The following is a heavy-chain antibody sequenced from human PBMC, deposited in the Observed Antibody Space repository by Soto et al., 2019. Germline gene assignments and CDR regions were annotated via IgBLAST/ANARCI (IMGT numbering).Heavy chain of an antibody. J-gene: IGHJ6*02. CDR2: INAGNGNT. D-gene: IGHD5-12*01. CDR3: AMPMEGYDYNYYYGMDV. V-gene: IGHV1-3*01. CDR1: GYTFTSYA. Sequence: ASVKVSCKASGYTFTSYAMHWVRQAPGQRLEWMGWINAGNGNTKNSQKFQGRVTTTRDTSASTAYMELSSLRSEDTAVYYCAMPMEGYDYNYYYGMDVWGQGSTVTVSS.